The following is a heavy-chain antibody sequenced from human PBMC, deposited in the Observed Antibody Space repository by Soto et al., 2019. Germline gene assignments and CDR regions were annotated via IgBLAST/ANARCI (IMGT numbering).Heavy chain of an antibody. J-gene: IGHJ6*04. V-gene: IGHV1-3*01. Sequence: QVQLVKSGAEVKKPGAAVKLSCKTSGYTFTSYAVHWVRQAPGQRLEWMGWINGGNANTKYSQKFQDRVTITRDTSASTAYMELSSLTSEDTGVYYCARAEELIFGVVVIMDVWGRGTTVTVSS. CDR1: GYTFTSYA. CDR2: INGGNANT. CDR3: ARAEELIFGVVVIMDV. D-gene: IGHD3-3*01.